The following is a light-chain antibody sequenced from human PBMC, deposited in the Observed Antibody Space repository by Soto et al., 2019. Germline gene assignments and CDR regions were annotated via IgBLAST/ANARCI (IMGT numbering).Light chain of an antibody. V-gene: IGLV2-23*01. CDR2: EGS. J-gene: IGLJ1*01. CDR3: CSYAGSSTYG. CDR1: SSDVGSYNL. Sequence: QSALTQPASVSGSPGQSITISCTGTSSDVGSYNLVSWYQQHPGKAPKLMIYEGSKRPSGVSNRFSGSKSGNTASLTISGIQAEDEAYYYCCSYAGSSTYGFGTGTKVTVL.